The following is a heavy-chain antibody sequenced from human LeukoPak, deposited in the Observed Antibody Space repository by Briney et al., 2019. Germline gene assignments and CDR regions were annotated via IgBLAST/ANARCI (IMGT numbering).Heavy chain of an antibody. Sequence: GGSLRLPCAASGFTFSSYSMNWVRQAPGKGLEWVSSISSSSSYIYYADSVKGRFTISRDNAKNSLYLQMNSLRVEDTAVYYCARDWYHAIDYWGQGTLVTVSS. J-gene: IGHJ4*02. V-gene: IGHV3-21*01. CDR3: ARDWYHAIDY. CDR1: GFTFSSYS. CDR2: ISSSSSYI. D-gene: IGHD2-2*01.